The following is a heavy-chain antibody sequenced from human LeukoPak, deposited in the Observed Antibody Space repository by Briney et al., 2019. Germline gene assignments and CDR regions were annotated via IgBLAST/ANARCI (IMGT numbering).Heavy chain of an antibody. V-gene: IGHV3-48*02. CDR3: VSALVAGTVY. Sequence: GGSLRLSCAASGFTFSGYGMNWVRQAPGKGLEWLSHITRSSTTMYYSDSVKGRSTISRDNANNSLYVQMNSLREEDTAVYYCVSALVAGTVYWGQGTLVTVSS. J-gene: IGHJ4*02. D-gene: IGHD6-19*01. CDR1: GFTFSGYG. CDR2: ITRSSTTM.